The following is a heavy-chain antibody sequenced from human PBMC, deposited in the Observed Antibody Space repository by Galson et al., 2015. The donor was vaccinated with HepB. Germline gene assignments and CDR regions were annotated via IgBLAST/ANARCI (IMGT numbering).Heavy chain of an antibody. Sequence: SLRLSCAASGFTFSSYAMHWVRQAPGKELEYVSAISSNGGSTYYADSVKGRFTISRDNSKNTLYLQMSSLRAEDTAVYYCVKDHLRYCSSTSCYGVGAFDIWGQGTMVTVSS. V-gene: IGHV3-64D*09. D-gene: IGHD2-2*01. CDR3: VKDHLRYCSSTSCYGVGAFDI. J-gene: IGHJ3*02. CDR1: GFTFSSYA. CDR2: ISSNGGST.